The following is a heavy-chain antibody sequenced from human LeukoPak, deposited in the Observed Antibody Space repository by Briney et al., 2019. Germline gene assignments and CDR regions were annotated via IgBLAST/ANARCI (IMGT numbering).Heavy chain of an antibody. CDR1: GLTFSSYS. V-gene: IGHV3-21*01. CDR3: AREGYYSGLDV. J-gene: IGHJ6*02. CDR2: IGSSISYI. Sequence: GGSLRLSCAASGLTFSSYSMKWVRQGPGKGLEWVSFIGSSISYISYADSVKGRFTISRDNAKNSLYLQMNSLRAEDTAVYYCAREGYYSGLDVWGQGTTVTVSS.